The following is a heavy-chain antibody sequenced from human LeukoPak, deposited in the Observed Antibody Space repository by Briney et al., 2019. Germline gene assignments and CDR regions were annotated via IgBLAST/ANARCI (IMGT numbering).Heavy chain of an antibody. Sequence: ASVKVSCKASGYTFTGYYMHWVRQAPGQGLEWMGWINPNNGGTNYAQKLQGRVTMTRDTSISTAYMELSGLTSDDTAVYYCSRGSVTDSLDYWGQGTLVTVSS. J-gene: IGHJ4*02. CDR3: SRGSVTDSLDY. D-gene: IGHD2-15*01. CDR1: GYTFTGYY. CDR2: INPNNGGT. V-gene: IGHV1-2*02.